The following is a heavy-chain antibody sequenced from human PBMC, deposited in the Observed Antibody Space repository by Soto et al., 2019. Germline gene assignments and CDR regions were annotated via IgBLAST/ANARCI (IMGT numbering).Heavy chain of an antibody. V-gene: IGHV4-59*01. Sequence: SETLSLTCTVSGGAISTYYWTWIRQPPGKGLEWIGYINYRGNTNYNPSLKSRLTISIDTSRNQFSLKLNSVTAADTAAYYCARGAERYATFFDSCGAGT. D-gene: IGHD1-26*01. J-gene: IGHJ4*02. CDR2: INYRGNT. CDR3: ARGAERYATFFDS. CDR1: GGAISTYY.